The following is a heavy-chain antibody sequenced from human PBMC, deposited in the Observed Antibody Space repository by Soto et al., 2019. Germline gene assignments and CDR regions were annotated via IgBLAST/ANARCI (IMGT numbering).Heavy chain of an antibody. CDR1: GFTFSSHS. V-gene: IGHV3-21*04. D-gene: IGHD1-20*01. CDR2: ISSSSTYI. J-gene: IGHJ4*02. Sequence: EVQVVESGGGLVKPGGSLRLSCAASGFTFSSHSMNWVRQAPGKGLEWVSTISSSSTYIYYADSVKGRFTISRDNAKNSLYLQMNSLRAVDTAVYYCAKVTVYSTDHWGQGTLVTVSS. CDR3: AKVTVYSTDH.